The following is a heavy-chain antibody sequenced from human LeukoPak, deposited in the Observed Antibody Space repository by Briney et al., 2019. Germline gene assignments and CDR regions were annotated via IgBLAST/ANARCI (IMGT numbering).Heavy chain of an antibody. V-gene: IGHV4-4*07. J-gene: IGHJ4*02. CDR1: GGSISSYY. CDR2: IYTSGST. D-gene: IGHD1-26*01. CDR3: AVVGATSVDY. Sequence: PSETLSLTCTVSGGSISSYYWSWIRQPAGKGLEWIGRIYTSGSTNYNPSRKSRVTISVDKSKNQFSLKLSSVTAADTAVYYCAVVGATSVDYWGQGTLVTVSS.